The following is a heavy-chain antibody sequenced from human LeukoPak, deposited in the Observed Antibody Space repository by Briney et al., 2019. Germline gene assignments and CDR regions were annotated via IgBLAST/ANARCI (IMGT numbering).Heavy chain of an antibody. CDR3: ARDGGYDSSGPLTY. V-gene: IGHV4-31*03. CDR1: GGSISSGGYY. Sequence: SETLSLTCSVSGGSISSGGYYWSWIRQHPGKGLEWIGYIYYSGSTYYNPSLKSRVTISVDTSKNQFSLKLSSVTAADTAVYYCARDGGYDSSGPLTYWGQGTLVTVSS. D-gene: IGHD3-22*01. J-gene: IGHJ4*02. CDR2: IYYSGST.